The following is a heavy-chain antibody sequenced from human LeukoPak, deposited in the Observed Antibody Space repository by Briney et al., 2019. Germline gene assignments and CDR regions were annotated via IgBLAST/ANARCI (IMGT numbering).Heavy chain of an antibody. V-gene: IGHV4-4*07. D-gene: IGHD3-22*01. CDR1: GGSIGSYY. CDR2: MYSSGST. CDR3: ARDRGAQHYYQSFGYYYFDY. J-gene: IGHJ4*02. Sequence: PSETLSLTCTVSGGSIGSYYWSWIRQPAGKGLEWIGRMYSSGSTNYNPSLKSRVTMSVDTSKNQFSLKLSSVTAADTAIYYCARDRGAQHYYQSFGYYYFDYWGQGTLVTVSS.